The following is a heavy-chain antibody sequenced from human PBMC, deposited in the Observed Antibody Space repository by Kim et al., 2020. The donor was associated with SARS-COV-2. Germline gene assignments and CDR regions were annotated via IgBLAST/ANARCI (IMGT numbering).Heavy chain of an antibody. V-gene: IGHV4-31*03. CDR1: GGSISSGGYY. D-gene: IGHD6-19*01. J-gene: IGHJ4*02. Sequence: SETLSLTYTVSGGSISSGGYYWSWIRQHPGKGLEWIGYIYYSGSTYYNPSLKSRVTISVDTSRNQFSLKLSSVTAADTAIYYCARDGGAYSSGYYFFYWGQGTLVTVSS. CDR3: ARDGGAYSSGYYFFY. CDR2: IYYSGST.